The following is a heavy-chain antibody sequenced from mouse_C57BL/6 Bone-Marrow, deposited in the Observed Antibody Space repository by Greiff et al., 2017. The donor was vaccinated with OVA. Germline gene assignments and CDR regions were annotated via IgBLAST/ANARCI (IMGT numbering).Heavy chain of an antibody. V-gene: IGHV1-64*01. CDR1: GYTFTRYW. CDR2: IHPNSGST. CDR3: ARSEDGYALDY. D-gene: IGHD2-3*01. J-gene: IGHJ2*01. Sequence: QVQLQQPGAELVKPGASVKLSCKASGYTFTRYWLHWVKQRPGQGLEWIGMIHPNSGSTNYNEKFKSKATLTVDKSSSTAYMQLSSLTSEDSAVYYCARSEDGYALDYWGQGTTLTVSS.